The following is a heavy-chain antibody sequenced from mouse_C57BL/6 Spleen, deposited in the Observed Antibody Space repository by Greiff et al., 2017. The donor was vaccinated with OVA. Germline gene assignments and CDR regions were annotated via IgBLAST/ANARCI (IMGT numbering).Heavy chain of an antibody. CDR1: GYSFTGYY. V-gene: IGHV1-31*01. CDR2: IYPYNGVS. CDR3: ARGGTIYYDYEGYAMDY. J-gene: IGHJ4*01. Sequence: EVHLVESGPELVKPGASVKISCKASGYSFTGYYMHWVKQSHGNILDWIGYIYPYNGVSSYNQKFKGKATLTVDKSSSTAYMELRSLTSEDSAVYYCARGGTIYYDYEGYAMDYWGQGTSVTVSS. D-gene: IGHD2-4*01.